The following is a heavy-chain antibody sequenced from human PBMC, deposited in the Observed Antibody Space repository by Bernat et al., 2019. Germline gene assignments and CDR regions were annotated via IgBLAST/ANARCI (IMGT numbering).Heavy chain of an antibody. Sequence: QVQLQESGPGLVKPSQTLSLTCTVSGGSISSGGYYWSWIRQPPGKGLEWIGYNYYSGSTYYNPSLKSRVTISVDTAKNQFSLKLSYGTAADTAVYYCARSRWTYCSSTNCYVDYAFDFWGQGTMVTVSS. CDR3: ARSRWTYCSSTNCYVDYAFDF. J-gene: IGHJ3*01. V-gene: IGHV4-31*03. CDR2: NYYSGST. D-gene: IGHD2-2*01. CDR1: GGSISSGGYY.